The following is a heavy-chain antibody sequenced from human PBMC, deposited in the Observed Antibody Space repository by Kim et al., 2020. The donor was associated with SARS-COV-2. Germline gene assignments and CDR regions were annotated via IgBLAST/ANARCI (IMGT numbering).Heavy chain of an antibody. Sequence: SVKVSCKASGGTFSSYAISWVRQAPGQGLEWMGGIIPIFGTANYAQKFQGRVTITADESTSTAYMELSSLRSEDTAVYYCARGGAMVRGRDPSFDYWGQGTLVTVSS. CDR3: ARGGAMVRGRDPSFDY. CDR2: IIPIFGTA. CDR1: GGTFSSYA. V-gene: IGHV1-69*13. J-gene: IGHJ4*02. D-gene: IGHD3-10*01.